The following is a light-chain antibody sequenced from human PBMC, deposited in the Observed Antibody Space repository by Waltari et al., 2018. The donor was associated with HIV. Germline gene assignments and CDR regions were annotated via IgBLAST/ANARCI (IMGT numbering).Light chain of an antibody. Sequence: DIVMTPSPDSLAVSLGARATINCKSSQTILSTSNNKNFLAWYQQKSGQPPKLLIYWASTRESGVPPRFSGGGYGTNFTLTINNVQSEDVAVYYCQQYHVTPPTFGQGT. CDR2: WAS. V-gene: IGKV4-1*01. J-gene: IGKJ1*01. CDR1: QTILSTSNNKNF. CDR3: QQYHVTPPT.